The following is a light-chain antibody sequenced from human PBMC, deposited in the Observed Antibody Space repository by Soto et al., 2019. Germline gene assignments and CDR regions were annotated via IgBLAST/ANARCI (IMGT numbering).Light chain of an antibody. Sequence: DIVMTQSPDSLAVPLGERATINCKSSQSVLYRSNNKNELAWYQQKPGQPPNLLIYWASTRESGVPDRFSGSGSGTDFTVTISSLQAEDVVVYYCQQYYSTPWTFGQGTKVEIK. CDR3: QQYYSTPWT. CDR1: QSVLYRSNNKNE. V-gene: IGKV4-1*01. J-gene: IGKJ1*01. CDR2: WAS.